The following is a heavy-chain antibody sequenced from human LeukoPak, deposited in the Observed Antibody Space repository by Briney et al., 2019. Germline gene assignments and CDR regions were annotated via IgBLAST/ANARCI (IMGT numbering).Heavy chain of an antibody. CDR1: GYTFNTYG. Sequence: ASVKVSCKASGYTFNTYGITWVRQARGQGLEWMGWIRGYNGKTKYAQKLQDRVTMTTDPSTTTAYMELRSLTSDDTAVYYCARAGEVVDNWLDPWGQGNLVTVSS. J-gene: IGHJ5*02. CDR3: ARAGEVVDNWLDP. D-gene: IGHD2-15*01. V-gene: IGHV1-18*01. CDR2: IRGYNGKT.